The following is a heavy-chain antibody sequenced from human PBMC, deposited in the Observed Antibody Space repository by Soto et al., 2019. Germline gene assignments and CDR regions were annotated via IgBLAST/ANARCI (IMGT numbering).Heavy chain of an antibody. Sequence: QVQLVQSGAEVKKPGASVKVSCKASGYTFTGYYMHWVRQAPGQGLEWMGWINPNSGGTNYAQKFQGRVTMTRDTSMSTAYMELSRLRSDDTAVYYCARQRWGELSLGAAGYWVQGTLVTVSS. CDR3: ARQRWGELSLGAAGY. V-gene: IGHV1-2*02. D-gene: IGHD3-16*02. J-gene: IGHJ4*02. CDR1: GYTFTGYY. CDR2: INPNSGGT.